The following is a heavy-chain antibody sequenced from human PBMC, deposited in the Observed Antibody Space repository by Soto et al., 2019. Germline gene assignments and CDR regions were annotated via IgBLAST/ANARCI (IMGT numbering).Heavy chain of an antibody. CDR1: GFTFSIFA. CDR3: AKEVSLGSTVDLGY. Sequence: GVSLRLSCLASGFTFSIFAMSWVRQSPGKGLEWVSTISGSGGSTYYADAVKGRFSISRDNSMGTLYLQMKSLRVEDTAIYYCAKEVSLGSTVDLGYWGKGTLATVSS. D-gene: IGHD7-27*01. J-gene: IGHJ1*01. V-gene: IGHV3-23*01. CDR2: ISGSGGST.